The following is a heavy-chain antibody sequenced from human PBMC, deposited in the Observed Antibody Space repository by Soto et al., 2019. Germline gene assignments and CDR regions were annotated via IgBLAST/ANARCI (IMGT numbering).Heavy chain of an antibody. Sequence: QITLKESGPTLVKPTQTLTLTCTFSGFSLSASGVGVGWIRQPPGKALEWLAIIYWDDAKNYSPSLKSSLTTPKATTKNQVVLKTTNMDPVDTATYYSAHKGGGDRILDYWGQGTLVTVSS. V-gene: IGHV2-5*02. J-gene: IGHJ4*02. CDR2: IYWDDAK. CDR1: GFSLSASGVG. D-gene: IGHD3-16*01. CDR3: AHKGGGDRILDY.